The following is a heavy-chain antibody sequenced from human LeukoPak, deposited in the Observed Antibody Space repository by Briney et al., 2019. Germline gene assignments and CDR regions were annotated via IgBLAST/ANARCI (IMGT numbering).Heavy chain of an antibody. D-gene: IGHD4-17*01. CDR1: GFTFSSYA. CDR2: ISYDGSNK. V-gene: IGHV3-30-3*01. CDR3: ARESTVTTCFDY. J-gene: IGHJ4*02. Sequence: PGGSLRLSCAASGFTFSSYAMHWVRQAPGKGLEWVAVISYDGSNKYYADSVKGRFTISRDNSKSTLYQQMNSLRAEDTAVYYCARESTVTTCFDYWGQGTLVTVSS.